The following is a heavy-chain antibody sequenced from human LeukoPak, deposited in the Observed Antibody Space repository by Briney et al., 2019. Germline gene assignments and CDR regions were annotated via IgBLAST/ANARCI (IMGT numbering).Heavy chain of an antibody. CDR3: ASFDDRLAAAATD. J-gene: IGHJ4*02. D-gene: IGHD6-13*01. CDR2: ISSSSSYI. V-gene: IGHV3-21*01. Sequence: GGSLRLSCAASGFTFSSYSMNWVRRAPGKGLEWVSSISSSSSYIYYADSVKGRFTISRDNAKNSLYLQMNSLRAEDTAVYYCASFDDRLAAAATDWGQGTLVTVSS. CDR1: GFTFSSYS.